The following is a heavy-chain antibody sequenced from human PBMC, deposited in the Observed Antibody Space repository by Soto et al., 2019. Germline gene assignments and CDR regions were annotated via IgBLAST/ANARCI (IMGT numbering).Heavy chain of an antibody. CDR1: GFTFDDYT. CDR3: LRGYSYVSYYYYGMDV. Sequence: GGSLRLSCAASGFTFDDYTMHWVRQAPGKGLEWVSLISWDGGSTYYADSVKGRFTISRDNSKNSLYLQINSLRTEDTALYYCLRGYSYVSYYYYGMDVWGQGTTVTVSS. D-gene: IGHD5-18*01. CDR2: ISWDGGST. V-gene: IGHV3-43*01. J-gene: IGHJ6*02.